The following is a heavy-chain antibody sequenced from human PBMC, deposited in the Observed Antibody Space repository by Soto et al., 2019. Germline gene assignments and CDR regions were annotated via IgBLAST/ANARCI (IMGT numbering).Heavy chain of an antibody. Sequence: SETLSLTCTVSGGSISSYYWSWIRQPPGKGLEWIGYIYYSGSTYYNPSLKSRVTISVDTSKNQFSLKLSSVTAADTAVYYCANLVGYSKGFDYWGQGTLVTVSS. J-gene: IGHJ4*02. D-gene: IGHD6-13*01. CDR1: GGSISSYY. CDR3: ANLVGYSKGFDY. V-gene: IGHV4-59*12. CDR2: IYYSGST.